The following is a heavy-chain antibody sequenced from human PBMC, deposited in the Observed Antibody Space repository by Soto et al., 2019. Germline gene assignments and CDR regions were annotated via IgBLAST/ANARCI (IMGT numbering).Heavy chain of an antibody. CDR1: GGSISSYY. V-gene: IGHV4-4*07. CDR3: ARMFGVGATRKGFDY. J-gene: IGHJ4*02. CDR2: IYTSGST. D-gene: IGHD1-26*01. Sequence: SEPLSLTCTVSGGSISSYYWSWIRQPAGKGLEWIGRIYTSGSTNYNPSLKSRVTISVDTSKNQFSLKLSSVTAADTAVYYCARMFGVGATRKGFDYWGQGTLVTVSS.